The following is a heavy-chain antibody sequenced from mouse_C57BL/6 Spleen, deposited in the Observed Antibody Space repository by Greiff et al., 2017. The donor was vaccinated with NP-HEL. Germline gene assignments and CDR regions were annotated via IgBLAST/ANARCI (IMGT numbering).Heavy chain of an antibody. V-gene: IGHV10-1*01. CDR1: GFSFNTYA. J-gene: IGHJ4*01. D-gene: IGHD1-2*01. CDR2: IRSKSNNYAT. Sequence: EVQLVESGGGLVQPKGSLKLSCAASGFSFNTYAMNWVRQAPGKGLEWVARIRSKSNNYATYYADSVKDRFTISRDDSESMLYLQMNNLKTEDTAMYYCVRHGSLLPHAMDYWGQGTSVTVSS. CDR3: VRHGSLLPHAMDY.